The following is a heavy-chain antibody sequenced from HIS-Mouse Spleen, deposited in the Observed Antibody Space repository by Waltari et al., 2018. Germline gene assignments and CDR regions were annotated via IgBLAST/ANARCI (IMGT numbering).Heavy chain of an antibody. CDR1: GGSISSSSYY. J-gene: IGHJ2*01. CDR2: IYYSGST. Sequence: QLQLQESGPGLVKPSETLSLTCTVSGGSISSSSYYWGWIRQPPGKGLEWIGSIYYSGSTYSHPSLRSRVTISVEPSKNQFSLKLSSVTAADTAVYYGAREIPYSSSWYDWYFDLWGRGTLVTVSS. V-gene: IGHV4-39*07. CDR3: AREIPYSSSWYDWYFDL. D-gene: IGHD6-13*01.